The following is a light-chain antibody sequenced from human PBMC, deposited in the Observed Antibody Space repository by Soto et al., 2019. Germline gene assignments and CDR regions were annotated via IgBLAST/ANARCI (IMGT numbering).Light chain of an antibody. CDR1: SSDGGSDNF. V-gene: IGLV2-14*01. Sequence: QAVLTQPASVSGSPGQSITISCTGTSSDGGSDNFVSGCQHHPGKAPKRRVYEVSDRPSGVSPRFSGSKSGNTDSLTIYGFQCEDEADYCCSSYTTINTLFFLFGHGTNVTV. CDR2: EVS. J-gene: IGLJ1*01. CDR3: SSYTTINTLFFL.